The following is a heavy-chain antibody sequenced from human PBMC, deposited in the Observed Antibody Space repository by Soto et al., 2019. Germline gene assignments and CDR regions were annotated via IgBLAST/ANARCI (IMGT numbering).Heavy chain of an antibody. Sequence: QVQLVQSGAEVKKPGASVKVSCKASGYTFTSYGISWVRQAPGQGLEWMGCISAYNGNTNYAQKVQGGVTMTTDTSTSPGYMELRSLRSDDTAVYYWARENYYGSGPVYWGPGTLVTFSS. V-gene: IGHV1-18*01. CDR1: GYTFTSYG. D-gene: IGHD3-10*01. CDR3: ARENYYGSGPVY. J-gene: IGHJ4*02. CDR2: ISAYNGNT.